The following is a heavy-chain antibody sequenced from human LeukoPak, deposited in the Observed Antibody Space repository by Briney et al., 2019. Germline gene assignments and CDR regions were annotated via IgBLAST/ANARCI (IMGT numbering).Heavy chain of an antibody. J-gene: IGHJ5*02. Sequence: PSETLSLTCTVSGGSISSYYWSWIRQPPGKGLEWIGYIYYSGSTNYNPSLKSRVTISVDTSKNQFSLKLSSVTAADTAVYYCARGNYVYNWFDPWGQGTLVTVSS. D-gene: IGHD3-16*01. CDR3: ARGNYVYNWFDP. CDR1: GGSISSYY. V-gene: IGHV4-59*01. CDR2: IYYSGST.